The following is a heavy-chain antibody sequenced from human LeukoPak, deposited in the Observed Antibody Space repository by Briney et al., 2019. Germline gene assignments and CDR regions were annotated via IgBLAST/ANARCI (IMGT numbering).Heavy chain of an antibody. Sequence: SETLSLTCTVSGGSISSYYWSWIRQPPGKGLEWIGYIYYSGSINYNPSLKSRVTISVDTSKNQFSLKLSSVTAADTAVYYCARGPHCTSTSCYYFDYWGQGTLVTVSS. CDR3: ARGPHCTSTSCYYFDY. CDR1: GGSISSYY. V-gene: IGHV4-59*01. D-gene: IGHD2-2*01. CDR2: IYYSGSI. J-gene: IGHJ4*02.